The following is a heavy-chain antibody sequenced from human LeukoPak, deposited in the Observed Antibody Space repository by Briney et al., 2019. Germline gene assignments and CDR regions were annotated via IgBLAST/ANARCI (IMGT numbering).Heavy chain of an antibody. CDR2: VSGSGDST. CDR3: AKGVYSGSYFYFDY. J-gene: IGHJ4*02. Sequence: GGSLRLSCAVSGITFNNYAMSWVRQAPGKGLEWVSGVSGSGDSTYYADSVKGRFTISRDNSKNTLYLQMSSLRAEDTALYYCAKGVYSGSYFYFDYWGQGTLVTVSS. D-gene: IGHD1-26*01. CDR1: GITFNNYA. V-gene: IGHV3-23*01.